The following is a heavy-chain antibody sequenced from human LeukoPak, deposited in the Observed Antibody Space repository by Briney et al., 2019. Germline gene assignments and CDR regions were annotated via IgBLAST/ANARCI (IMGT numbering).Heavy chain of an antibody. J-gene: IGHJ6*02. Sequence: GGSLRLSCAASGFTFSSYGMHWVRQAPGKGLEWVAFIRYDGSNKYYADSVKGRFTISRDNAKNSLYLQMNSLRAEDTALYYCAKDIEQWLAGYYYGMDVWGQGTTVTVSS. V-gene: IGHV3-30*02. CDR3: AKDIEQWLAGYYYGMDV. CDR2: IRYDGSNK. CDR1: GFTFSSYG. D-gene: IGHD6-19*01.